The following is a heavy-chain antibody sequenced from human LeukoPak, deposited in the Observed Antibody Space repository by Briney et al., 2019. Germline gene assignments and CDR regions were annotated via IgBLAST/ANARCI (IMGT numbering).Heavy chain of an antibody. J-gene: IGHJ4*02. D-gene: IGHD3-10*01. V-gene: IGHV1-2*02. Sequence: ASVKVSCKASGYTFTGYFMHWVRQAPGQGLEWMGWVNPNSGGTNYAQKFQGRVTMTRDTSISTAYMELSRLRPDDTAVYYCATFALFHGSGSPFDYWGQGTLVTVSS. CDR2: VNPNSGGT. CDR1: GYTFTGYF. CDR3: ATFALFHGSGSPFDY.